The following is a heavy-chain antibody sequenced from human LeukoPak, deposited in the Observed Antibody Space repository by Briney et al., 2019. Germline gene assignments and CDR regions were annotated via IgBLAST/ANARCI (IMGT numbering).Heavy chain of an antibody. V-gene: IGHV3-66*01. Sequence: PGGSLRLSCAASGFTLSSNYMTWVRQAPGKGLEWVSLMYGDGSTQYADSVRGRFTISRDNSKNTVCVQMNSLRAEDTAVYYCGASNLLTGYFSLNYWGQGTLVTVSS. D-gene: IGHD3-9*01. CDR3: GASNLLTGYFSLNY. CDR1: GFTLSSNY. CDR2: MYGDGST. J-gene: IGHJ4*02.